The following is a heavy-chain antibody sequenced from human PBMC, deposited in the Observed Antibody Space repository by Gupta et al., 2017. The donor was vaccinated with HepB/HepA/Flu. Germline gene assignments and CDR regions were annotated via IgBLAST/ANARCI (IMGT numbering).Heavy chain of an antibody. CDR3: ARDVDYGDYFHDY. V-gene: IGHV3-7*01. CDR1: GFPFSSYW. J-gene: IGHJ4*02. Sequence: EVQLVESGGGLVQPGGSLRLSCAASGFPFSSYWMSWVRQAPGKGLEWVANIKQDGSEKYYVDSVKGRFTISRDNAKNSLYLQMNSLRAEDTAVYYCARDVDYGDYFHDYWGQGTLVTVSS. D-gene: IGHD4-17*01. CDR2: IKQDGSEK.